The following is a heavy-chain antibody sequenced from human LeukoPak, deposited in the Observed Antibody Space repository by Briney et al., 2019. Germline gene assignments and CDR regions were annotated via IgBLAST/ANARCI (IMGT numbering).Heavy chain of an antibody. CDR1: GFTFSSYT. CDR2: TCSTRTYI. CDR3: AGGFGGYCSSTSCLVTIDY. D-gene: IGHD2-2*01. Sequence: GESLRLSCAASGFTFSSYTMNWVRQAPGKGPEWVSSTCSTRTYICYADSVKGRFTISRDNAKNPVYLQMDSLRAEDTAVYCCAGGFGGYCSSTSCLVTIDYWGQGIPVTVSS. V-gene: IGHV3-21*01. J-gene: IGHJ4*02.